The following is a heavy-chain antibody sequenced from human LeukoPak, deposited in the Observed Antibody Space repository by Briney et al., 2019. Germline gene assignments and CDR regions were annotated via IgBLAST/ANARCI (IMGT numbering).Heavy chain of an antibody. CDR1: GFTFSSYG. CDR2: ISYDGSNT. J-gene: IGHJ4*02. V-gene: IGHV3-30*03. CDR3: ARGTIAAAGYYYFDY. D-gene: IGHD6-13*01. Sequence: GGSLRLSCAASGFTFSSYGMHWVRQAPGKGLEWVAVISYDGSNTYYADSVKGRFTISRDDSKNMLYLQMNSLRAEDTAVYYCARGTIAAAGYYYFDYWGQGTQVTVSS.